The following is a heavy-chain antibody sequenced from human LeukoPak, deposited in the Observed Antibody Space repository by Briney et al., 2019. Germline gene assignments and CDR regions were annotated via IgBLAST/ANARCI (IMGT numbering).Heavy chain of an antibody. D-gene: IGHD3-3*01. CDR2: MNPNSGNT. J-gene: IGHJ4*02. Sequence: GASVKVSCKASGYTFTSYDINWVRQATGQGLEWMGWMNPNSGNTAYAQTFQGRVTITRNTSISTAYMDLSSLRSEDTAVYYCARATPYDFWSGYYKGDLFDYWGQGTLVTVSS. V-gene: IGHV1-8*01. CDR3: ARATPYDFWSGYYKGDLFDY. CDR1: GYTFTSYD.